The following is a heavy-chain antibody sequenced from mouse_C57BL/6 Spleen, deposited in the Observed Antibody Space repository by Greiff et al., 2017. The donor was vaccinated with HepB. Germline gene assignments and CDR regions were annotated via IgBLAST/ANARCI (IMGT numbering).Heavy chain of an antibody. V-gene: IGHV1-80*01. CDR2: IYPGDGDT. CDR1: GYAFSSYW. Sequence: VQLQQSGAELVKPGASVKISCKASGYAFSSYWMNWVKQRPGKGLEWIGQIYPGDGDTNYNGKFKGKATLTADKSSSTAYMQLSSLTSEDSAVYFCARSLASRAMDYWGQGTSVTVSS. J-gene: IGHJ4*01. CDR3: ARSLASRAMDY.